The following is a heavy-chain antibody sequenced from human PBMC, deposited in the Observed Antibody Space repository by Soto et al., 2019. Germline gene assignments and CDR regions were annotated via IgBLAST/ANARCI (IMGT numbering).Heavy chain of an antibody. J-gene: IGHJ6*02. CDR2: ISGSGGST. D-gene: IGHD2-2*01. CDR1: GFTFSSYA. Sequence: PGGSLRLSCAASGFTFSSYAMSWVRQAPGKGLEWVSAISGSGGSTYYADSVKGRFTISRDNSKNTLYLQMNSLRAEDTAVYYCANWMPSSSCYGMDVWGQGTTVTVSS. CDR3: ANWMPSSSCYGMDV. V-gene: IGHV3-23*01.